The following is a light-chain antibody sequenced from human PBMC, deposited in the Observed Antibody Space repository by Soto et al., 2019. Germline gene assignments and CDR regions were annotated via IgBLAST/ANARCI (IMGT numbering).Light chain of an antibody. J-gene: IGKJ4*01. CDR2: DAS. Sequence: EIVLTQSPATLSLSPGERATLSCRASQSVSSYLAWYQQKPGQAPRLLISDASNWATGLPARVSGSGSGTDVPLTISSLEPEDCAVYYCQQRSNWPLTFGGGTKVEIK. CDR1: QSVSSY. CDR3: QQRSNWPLT. V-gene: IGKV3-11*01.